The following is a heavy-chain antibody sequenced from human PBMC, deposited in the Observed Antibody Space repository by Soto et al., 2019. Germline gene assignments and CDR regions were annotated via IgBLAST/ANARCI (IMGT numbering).Heavy chain of an antibody. CDR1: GYTFTSYA. V-gene: IGHV1-3*01. Sequence: ASVKVSCKASGYTFTSYAIDWVRQAPGQRLEWMGWINAGNGNTKYSQKFQGRVTITRDTSISTAYMELSRLRSDDTAVYYCARTYDGSGPNSGGYGFDIWGQGTMVTVSS. CDR3: ARTYDGSGPNSGGYGFDI. J-gene: IGHJ3*02. D-gene: IGHD3-22*01. CDR2: INAGNGNT.